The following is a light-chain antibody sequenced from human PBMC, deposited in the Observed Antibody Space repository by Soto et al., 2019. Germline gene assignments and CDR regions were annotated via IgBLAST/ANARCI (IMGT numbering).Light chain of an antibody. CDR2: EVS. CDR1: SSDVGNYNY. V-gene: IGLV2-14*01. J-gene: IGLJ1*01. Sequence: QSALTQPASVSGSPGQSITISCTGTSSDVGNYNYVSWYRQHPGKAPKLMIYEVSNRPSGFSNRFSGSKSVNTASLTISGLQAEDEADYYCSSYTGSSPLYVFGTGTKLTVL. CDR3: SSYTGSSPLYV.